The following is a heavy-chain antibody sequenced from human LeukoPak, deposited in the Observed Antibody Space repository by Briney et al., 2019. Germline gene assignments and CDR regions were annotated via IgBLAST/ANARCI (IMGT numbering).Heavy chain of an antibody. V-gene: IGHV3-11*04. CDR1: GFTLRDYY. D-gene: IGHD4-17*01. J-gene: IGHJ6*03. CDR3: ARDDYGDYYYYYMDV. Sequence: GRCLRLSCAASGFTLRDYYMRWIRQAPGKRLEWVSYISSSGSTIYYADSVKGRFTISRDNAKNSLYLQMNSLRAEDTAVYYCARDDYGDYYYYYMDVWGKGTTVTVSS. CDR2: ISSSGSTI.